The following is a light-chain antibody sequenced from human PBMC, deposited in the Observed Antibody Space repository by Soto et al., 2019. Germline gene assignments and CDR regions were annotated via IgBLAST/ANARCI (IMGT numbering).Light chain of an antibody. J-gene: IGKJ1*01. V-gene: IGKV3-20*01. Sequence: EIVLTQSPGTLSLSPGKRATLSCRASQSVSNSYLAWYQQKLGQAPRLLIYGASSRATGIPDRFSGSWSGTDFTLTISRLEPEDFAVYYCQQYDSSPWTFGQGTKVEIK. CDR1: QSVSNSY. CDR3: QQYDSSPWT. CDR2: GAS.